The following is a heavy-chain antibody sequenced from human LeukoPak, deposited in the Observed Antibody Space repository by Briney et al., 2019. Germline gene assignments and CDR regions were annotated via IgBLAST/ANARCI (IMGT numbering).Heavy chain of an antibody. CDR3: ARERRTYYYDSSGYSTDY. CDR2: IKQDGSEK. D-gene: IGHD3-22*01. Sequence: SGGSLRLSCAASGFTFSSYWMSWVRQAPGKGLEWVANIKQDGSEKYYVDSVKGRFTISRDNAKNSLYLQMNSLRAEDTAVYYCARERRTYYYDSSGYSTDYWGQGTLVTVSS. J-gene: IGHJ4*02. V-gene: IGHV3-7*01. CDR1: GFTFSSYW.